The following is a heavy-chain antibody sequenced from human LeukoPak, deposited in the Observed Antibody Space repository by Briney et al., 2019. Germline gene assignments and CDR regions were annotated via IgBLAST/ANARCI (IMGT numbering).Heavy chain of an antibody. CDR1: GFTLSSYW. V-gene: IGHV3-74*01. D-gene: IGHD6-19*01. J-gene: IGHJ4*02. CDR2: IKSDGSDT. CDR3: ARGYSSGLHFDY. Sequence: QPGGSLRLSCAASGFTLSSYWMHWVRQVPGKGLVWVSRIKSDGSDTRYADSVKGRFTISRDNAKNTLCLQMNSLRAEDTAVYYCARGYSSGLHFDYWGQGTLVTVSS.